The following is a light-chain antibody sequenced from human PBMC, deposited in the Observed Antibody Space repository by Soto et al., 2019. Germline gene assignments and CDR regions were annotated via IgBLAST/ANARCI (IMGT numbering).Light chain of an antibody. V-gene: IGLV2-23*03. Sequence: QSALTQPASVSGSPGQSITISCTGTSSDVGSYNLVSWYQQHPGKAPKLMIYEGSKLPSGVTNRFSGSKSGNTASLTISGLQPEDEADSYCCSYAGSSTFEVFGGGSKLAVL. CDR3: CSYAGSSTFEV. J-gene: IGLJ2*01. CDR1: SSDVGSYNL. CDR2: EGS.